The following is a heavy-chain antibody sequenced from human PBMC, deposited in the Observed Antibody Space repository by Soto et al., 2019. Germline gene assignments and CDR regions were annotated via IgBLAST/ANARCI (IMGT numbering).Heavy chain of an antibody. D-gene: IGHD6-13*01. Sequence: ASVKVSCKASGYTFTSYAMHWVRQAPGQRLEWMGWINAGNGNTKYSQKFQGRVTITRDTSASTAYMELNSLRAEDTAVYYCAKIITAAGGRRYFDLWGRGTLVTVSS. CDR2: INAGNGNT. CDR1: GYTFTSYA. V-gene: IGHV1-3*01. CDR3: AKIITAAGGRRYFDL. J-gene: IGHJ2*01.